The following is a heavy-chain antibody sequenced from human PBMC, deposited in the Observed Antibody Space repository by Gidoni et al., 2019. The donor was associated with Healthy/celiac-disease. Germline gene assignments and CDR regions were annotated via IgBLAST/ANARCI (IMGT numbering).Heavy chain of an antibody. CDR1: GYTFTGYY. V-gene: IGHV1-2*06. J-gene: IGHJ6*02. CDR2: SNPNSGGT. CDR3: AREAMVRGVIIRYYYYGMDV. Sequence: QVQLVQSGAEVKKPGASVKVSCKASGYTFTGYYMHWVRQAPGQGLEWMGRSNPNSGGTNDAQKFQGRVTMTRDTSISTAYMELSRLRSDDTAVYYCAREAMVRGVIIRYYYYGMDVWGQGTTVTVSS. D-gene: IGHD3-10*01.